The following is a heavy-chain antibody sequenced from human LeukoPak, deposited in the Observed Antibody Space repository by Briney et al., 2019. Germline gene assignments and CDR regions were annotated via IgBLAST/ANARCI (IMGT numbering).Heavy chain of an antibody. D-gene: IGHD6-13*01. Sequence: PSETLSLTCTVSGGSISSYYWSWIRQPAGKGLEWIGRIYTSGSTNYNPSLKSRVTMSVDTSKNQFSLKLSSVTAADTAVYYCARGAHGSGSSWEGYYYYYYMDVWGKGTTVAISS. CDR1: GGSISSYY. J-gene: IGHJ6*03. CDR2: IYTSGST. CDR3: ARGAHGSGSSWEGYYYYYYMDV. V-gene: IGHV4-4*07.